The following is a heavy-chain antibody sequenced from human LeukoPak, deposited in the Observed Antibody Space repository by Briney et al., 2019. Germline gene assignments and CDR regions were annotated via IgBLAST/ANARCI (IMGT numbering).Heavy chain of an antibody. CDR1: KFTFNTYA. Sequence: GWSLTLSCAASKFTFNTYAMSWVRQAPGKGLEWVSAVSGSGGSTYYAHSVKGRFTISRDNSKNTLYLQMNSLRAEDTAVYYCAKWHGFWSGYSAYWGQGTLVTVSS. V-gene: IGHV3-23*01. CDR3: AKWHGFWSGYSAY. CDR2: VSGSGGST. D-gene: IGHD3-3*01. J-gene: IGHJ4*02.